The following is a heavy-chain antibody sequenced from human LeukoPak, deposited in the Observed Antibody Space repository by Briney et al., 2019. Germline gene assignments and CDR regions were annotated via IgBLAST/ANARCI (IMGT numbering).Heavy chain of an antibody. CDR2: IYHSGST. V-gene: IGHV4-38-2*01. Sequence: PSETLSLTCAVSGYSISSGYYWGWIRQPPGQGLEWIGSIYHSGSTYYNPSLKSRVTISVDTSKNQFSLKLSSVTAADTAVYYCAGRPGYGSGSPYYYYGMDVWGKGTTVTGSS. D-gene: IGHD3-10*01. J-gene: IGHJ6*04. CDR3: AGRPGYGSGSPYYYYGMDV. CDR1: GYSISSGYY.